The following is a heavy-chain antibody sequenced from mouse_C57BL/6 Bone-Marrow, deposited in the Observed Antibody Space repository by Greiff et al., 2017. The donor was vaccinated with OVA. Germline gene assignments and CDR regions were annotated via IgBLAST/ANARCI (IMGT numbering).Heavy chain of an antibody. V-gene: IGHV5-4*01. CDR1: GFTFSSYA. Sequence: EVKLVESGGGLVKPGGSLKLSCAASGFTFSSYAMSWVRQTPEQRLEWVATISDGGSYTDYPDNVKGRFTISRDNAKNNLYLQMSHLKSEDTAMYYCARDYYDSPWFAYWGQGTLVTVSA. CDR3: ARDYYDSPWFAY. CDR2: ISDGGSYT. D-gene: IGHD2-4*01. J-gene: IGHJ3*01.